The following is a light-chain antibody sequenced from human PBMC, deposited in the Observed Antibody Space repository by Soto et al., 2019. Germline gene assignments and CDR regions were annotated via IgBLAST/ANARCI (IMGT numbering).Light chain of an antibody. CDR2: GAS. CDR1: QNVRTF. CDR3: QKYNSAPLT. V-gene: IGKV3-11*01. J-gene: IGKJ4*01. Sequence: EVVLTQSPATLSLSPGERATLSCRASQNVRTFLDWYQQKPGQAPRLLIYGASNRATGIPARFSGSGSGTDFTLTISSLEPEDFAVYYCQKYNSAPLTFGGGTKVEIK.